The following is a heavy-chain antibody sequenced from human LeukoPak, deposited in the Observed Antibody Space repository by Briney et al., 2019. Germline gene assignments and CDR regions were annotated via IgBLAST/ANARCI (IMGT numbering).Heavy chain of an antibody. CDR3: AKELRYFDWPALDV. CDR1: GYTLTELS. D-gene: IGHD3-9*01. V-gene: IGHV1-24*01. Sequence: ASVKVSCKVSGYTLTELSMHWVRQAPGKGLEWMGGFDPEDGETIYAQKFQGRVTMTEDTSTDTAYMELSSLRAEDTAVYYCAKELRYFDWPALDVWGQGTTVTVSS. CDR2: FDPEDGET. J-gene: IGHJ6*02.